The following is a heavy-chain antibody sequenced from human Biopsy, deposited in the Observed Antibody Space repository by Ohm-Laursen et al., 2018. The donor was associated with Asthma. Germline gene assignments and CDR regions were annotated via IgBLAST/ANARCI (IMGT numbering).Heavy chain of an antibody. J-gene: IGHJ6*02. CDR3: ARGYSGSDRIVYYYSGLEV. CDR1: GDSFSNYA. CDR2: LIPVLGTP. V-gene: IGHV1-69*13. Sequence: VKISCNASGDSFSNYAISWVRQAPGQGLEWMGGLIPVLGTPDHAQMFEGRVTITADESTSTAYMELSSLSSEDTAVYYCARGYSGSDRIVYYYSGLEVWGQGTTVTVSS. D-gene: IGHD5-12*01.